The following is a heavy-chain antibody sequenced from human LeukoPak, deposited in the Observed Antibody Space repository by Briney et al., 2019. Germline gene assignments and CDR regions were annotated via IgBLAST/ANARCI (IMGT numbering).Heavy chain of an antibody. D-gene: IGHD4/OR15-4a*01. CDR3: ARALNRHIGAFEY. Sequence: GGSLRLSCTASGFIFNDFWMSWVRQAPGKRLEWVSVIYADFDNTDYADSVKGRFTISRDNSKNTLYLHMNSLRVDDSATYYCARALNRHIGAFEYWGQGALVTVSS. CDR1: GFIFNDFW. J-gene: IGHJ4*02. V-gene: IGHV3-23*03. CDR2: IYADFDNT.